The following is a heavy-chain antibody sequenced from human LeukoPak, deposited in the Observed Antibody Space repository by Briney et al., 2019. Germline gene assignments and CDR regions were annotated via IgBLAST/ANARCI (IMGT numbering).Heavy chain of an antibody. CDR1: GFTFSSYA. J-gene: IGHJ4*02. Sequence: GGSLRLSCAASGFTFSSYAMHWVRQAPGKGLEWVAVISYDGSNKYYADSVKGRFTISRDNSKNTLYLQMNSLRAEDTAVYYAVAEDDLYWGQGTLVTVSS. V-gene: IGHV3-30-3*01. CDR3: VAEDDLY. D-gene: IGHD6-19*01. CDR2: ISYDGSNK.